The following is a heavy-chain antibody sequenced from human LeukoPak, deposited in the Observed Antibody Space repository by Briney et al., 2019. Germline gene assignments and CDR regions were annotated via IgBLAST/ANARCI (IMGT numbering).Heavy chain of an antibody. V-gene: IGHV3-7*01. CDR3: ARESRGYDILTGKYHRGYYSYYMDV. J-gene: IGHJ6*03. CDR2: IKQDVNEK. Sequence: GGSLRLSCAASGFTFSSYAMSWVRQAPGKGLEWVANIKQDVNEKYYVDSVKGRFTISRDNAKNSLYLQMNSLRAEDTAVYYCARESRGYDILTGKYHRGYYSYYMDVWGKGTTVTVSS. D-gene: IGHD3-9*01. CDR1: GFTFSSYA.